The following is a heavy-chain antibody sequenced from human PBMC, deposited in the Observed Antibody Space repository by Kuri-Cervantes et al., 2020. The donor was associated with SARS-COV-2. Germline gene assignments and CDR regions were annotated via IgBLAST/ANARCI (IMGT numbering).Heavy chain of an antibody. CDR1: GYSISSGYY. CDR2: IYHSGST. CDR3: ARHVGYCSSTSCRQGIWFDP. J-gene: IGHJ5*02. Sequence: GSLRLSCAVSGYSISSGYYWGWIRQPPGKVLEWMGNIYHSGSTYYNPSLKSRVTISVDTSKNQFSLKLSSVTAADTAVYYCARHVGYCSSTSCRQGIWFDPWGQGTLVTVSS. V-gene: IGHV4-38-2*01. D-gene: IGHD2-2*01.